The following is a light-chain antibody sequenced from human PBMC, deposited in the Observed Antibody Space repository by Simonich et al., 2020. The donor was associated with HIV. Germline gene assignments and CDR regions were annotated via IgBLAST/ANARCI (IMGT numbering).Light chain of an antibody. J-gene: IGKJ1*01. CDR2: DAS. CDR3: QQYFSYPWT. V-gene: IGKV1-33*01. CDR1: QDISNY. Sequence: DIQMTQSPSSLSASVGDRVTITCQASQDISNYLNWYQQKPGKAPKLLIYDASNLETGVPSRFSVSGFGTDFTLSISSLQSEDFATYYCQQYFSYPWTFGQVTKVEIK.